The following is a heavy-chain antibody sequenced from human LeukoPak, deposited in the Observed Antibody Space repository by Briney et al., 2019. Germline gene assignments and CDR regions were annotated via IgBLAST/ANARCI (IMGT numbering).Heavy chain of an antibody. CDR2: IRSKAYGGTT. CDR1: GFTFGDYA. CDR3: TRISLGATVDY. Sequence: GRSLRLSCTASGFTFGDYAMNWVRQAPGKGLEWVGFIRSKAYGGTTEYAASAKGRFTISRDDSKSIAYLQMNSLKTEDTAVYYCTRISLGATVDYWGQGTLVTVSS. D-gene: IGHD1-26*01. V-gene: IGHV3-49*04. J-gene: IGHJ4*02.